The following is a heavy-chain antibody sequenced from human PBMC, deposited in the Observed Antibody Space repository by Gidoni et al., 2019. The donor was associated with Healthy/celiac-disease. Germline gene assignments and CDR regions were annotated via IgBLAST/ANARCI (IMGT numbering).Heavy chain of an antibody. V-gene: IGHV3-48*02. CDR3: ARGPWVAVAGTHYFDY. CDR1: AFTFSSYS. CDR2: ISSSSSTI. J-gene: IGHJ4*02. D-gene: IGHD6-19*01. Sequence: EVQLVESGGGLVQPGGSLRLSCAASAFTFSSYSMNWGRQAPGKGLEWGSYISSSSSTIYYADPVKGRFTISRDNAKNSLYLQMNSLRDEDTAVYYCARGPWVAVAGTHYFDYWGQGTLVTVSS.